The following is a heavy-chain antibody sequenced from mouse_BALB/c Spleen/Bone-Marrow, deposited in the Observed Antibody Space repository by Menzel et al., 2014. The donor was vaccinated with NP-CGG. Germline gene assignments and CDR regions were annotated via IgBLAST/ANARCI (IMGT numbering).Heavy chain of an antibody. D-gene: IGHD2-14*01. J-gene: IGHJ1*01. CDR1: GYTFTSYI. V-gene: IGHV1-14*01. CDR3: ARWGRYDLYGDV. Sequence: VQLQQSGPELVKPGASVKMSCEASGYTFTSYIMNWVRQKPGQGLEWIGYIHPYNDDSKFNEKFEGKTQLTSDKSSNTAYMERSSLTSEGSAVYYLARWGRYDLYGDVWGAGTTVTVSS. CDR2: IHPYNDDS.